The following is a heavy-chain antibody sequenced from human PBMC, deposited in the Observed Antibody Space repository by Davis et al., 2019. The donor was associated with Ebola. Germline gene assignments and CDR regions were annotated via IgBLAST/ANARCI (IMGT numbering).Heavy chain of an antibody. J-gene: IGHJ4*02. V-gene: IGHV3-7*01. D-gene: IGHD3-3*01. Sequence: GESLKISCAASGFTFSIFWMSWVRQAPGKGLEWVTNITQDGSEKYYVDSVKGRFTISRDNAKNSLYLQMNSLRAEDTAVYYCAGLASGYLQKVDFWGQGTLVTVSS. CDR3: AGLASGYLQKVDF. CDR2: ITQDGSEK. CDR1: GFTFSIFW.